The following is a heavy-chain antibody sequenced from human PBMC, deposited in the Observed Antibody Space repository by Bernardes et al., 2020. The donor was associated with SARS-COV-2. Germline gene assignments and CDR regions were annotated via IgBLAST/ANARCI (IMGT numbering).Heavy chain of an antibody. Sequence: SETLSLTCTVSGGSISSSSYYWGWIRQPPGKGLEWIGSIYYSGSTYYNPSLKSRVTISVDTSKNQFSLKLSSVTAADTAVYYCATRSGWYGRENWFDPWGQGTLVTVSS. V-gene: IGHV4-39*01. CDR2: IYYSGST. J-gene: IGHJ5*02. D-gene: IGHD6-19*01. CDR3: ATRSGWYGRENWFDP. CDR1: GGSISSSSYY.